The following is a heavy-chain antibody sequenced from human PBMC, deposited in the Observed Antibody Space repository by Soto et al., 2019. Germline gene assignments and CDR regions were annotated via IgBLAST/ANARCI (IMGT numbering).Heavy chain of an antibody. CDR2: ISAYNGNT. D-gene: IGHD6-19*01. CDR1: GYTFPSYG. Sequence: QFKLVRSGAEVKKPGASVRVSCKASGYTFPSYGISWVRQAPGKGLAWMGWISAYNGNTNYAQKLQGRVTMTTDTSTSTAYMELRSLRSDDTAVYYCAREGTAVAGLAFDIWGQGTMVTVSS. V-gene: IGHV1-18*01. J-gene: IGHJ3*02. CDR3: AREGTAVAGLAFDI.